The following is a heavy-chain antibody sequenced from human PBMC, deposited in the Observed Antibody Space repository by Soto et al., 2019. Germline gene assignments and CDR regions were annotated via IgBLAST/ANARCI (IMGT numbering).Heavy chain of an antibody. V-gene: IGHV4-4*02. J-gene: IGHJ4*02. CDR1: GVSISSHDW. CDR3: ATRDSGRLY. D-gene: IGHD6-13*01. CDR2: SHQSGNT. Sequence: QVQLQESGPGLGKPSGTLSLTCAVSGVSISSHDWWTWVRQPPGKGLEWIGESHQSGNTNYNSSLDSRVTISLDKSKNQLSLQLSSVTVADTAVYYCATRDSGRLYWGQGTLVTVSS.